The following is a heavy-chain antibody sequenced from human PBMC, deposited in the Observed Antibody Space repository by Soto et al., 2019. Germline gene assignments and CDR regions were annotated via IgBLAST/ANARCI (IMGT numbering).Heavy chain of an antibody. J-gene: IGHJ4*02. D-gene: IGHD3-3*01. CDR1: GGSISSGGYY. Sequence: SETLSLTCTVSGGSISSGGYYWSWIRQHPGKGLEWIGYIFYCGSTYSNPSLKSRVTISVDTSKNQLSLKLSSVTAADTAVYYCARDRYDFYFDYWGQGTLVTVSS. CDR2: IFYCGST. CDR3: ARDRYDFYFDY. V-gene: IGHV4-31*03.